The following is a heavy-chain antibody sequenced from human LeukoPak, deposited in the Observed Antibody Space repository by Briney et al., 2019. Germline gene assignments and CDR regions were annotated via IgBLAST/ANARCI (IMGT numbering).Heavy chain of an antibody. Sequence: GASVKVSCKASGYTFTSYYMHWVRQAPGQGLEWMGWINPNSGGTNYAQKFQGRVTMTRDTSISTAYMELSRLRSDDTAVYYCAREMVRGVTQQTTNWFDPWGQGTLVTVSS. D-gene: IGHD3-10*01. CDR2: INPNSGGT. V-gene: IGHV1-2*02. CDR1: GYTFTSYY. J-gene: IGHJ5*02. CDR3: AREMVRGVTQQTTNWFDP.